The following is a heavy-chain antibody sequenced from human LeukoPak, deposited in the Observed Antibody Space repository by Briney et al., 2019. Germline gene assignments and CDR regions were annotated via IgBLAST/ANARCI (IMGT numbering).Heavy chain of an antibody. CDR1: GGSIRNGGYY. CDR2: IYYSGST. J-gene: IGHJ6*02. CDR3: ARGVAVAGLAYYYYYYGMDV. V-gene: IGHV4-61*08. D-gene: IGHD6-19*01. Sequence: PSQTLSLTCTVSGGSIRNGGYYWSWVRQHPGKGPEWIGYIYYSGSTNYNPSLKSRVTISVDTSKNQFSLKLSSVTAADTAVYYCARGVAVAGLAYYYYYYGMDVWGQGTTVTVSS.